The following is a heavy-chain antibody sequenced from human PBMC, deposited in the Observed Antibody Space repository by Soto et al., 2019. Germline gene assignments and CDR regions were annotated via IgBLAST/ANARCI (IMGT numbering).Heavy chain of an antibody. Sequence: SETLSLTCAVYGGSFSGYYWSWIRQHPGKGLKWIGEINHSGSTNYNPSLKSRVTISVDTSKNQFSLKLSSVTAADTAVYYCARSNYDILTGYRHYGMDVCGQGTTVTVSS. V-gene: IGHV4-34*01. CDR1: GGSFSGYY. CDR3: ARSNYDILTGYRHYGMDV. D-gene: IGHD3-9*01. J-gene: IGHJ6*02. CDR2: INHSGST.